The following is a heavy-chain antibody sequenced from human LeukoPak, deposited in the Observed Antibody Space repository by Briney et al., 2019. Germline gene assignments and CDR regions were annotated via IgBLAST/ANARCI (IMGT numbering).Heavy chain of an antibody. V-gene: IGHV1-69*13. D-gene: IGHD1-26*01. CDR1: GGTFSSYA. CDR2: IIPIFGTA. CDR3: ARALGATNLRADY. Sequence: ASVKVSCKASGGTFSSYAISWVRQAPGQGLERMGGIIPIFGTANYAQKFQGRVTITADESTSTAYMELSSLRSEDTAVYYCARALGATNLRADYWGQGTLVTVSS. J-gene: IGHJ4*02.